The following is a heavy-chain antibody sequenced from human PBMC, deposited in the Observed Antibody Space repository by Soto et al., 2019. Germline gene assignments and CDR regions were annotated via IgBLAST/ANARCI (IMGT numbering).Heavy chain of an antibody. V-gene: IGHV4-4*02. CDR1: GDSTSNSNW. J-gene: IGHJ2*01. D-gene: IGHD3-16*01. CDR3: ARRIYGDWYFDL. Sequence: QVQLQDSGPGLVKPSGTLSLTCAVSGDSTSNSNWWNWVRQPPGKGLEWIGEVHHSGSTNYNPSLKRRVTISLDTSKNQFSLKLSFVTAADTAVYYCARRIYGDWYFDLWGRGTLVTVTS. CDR2: VHHSGST.